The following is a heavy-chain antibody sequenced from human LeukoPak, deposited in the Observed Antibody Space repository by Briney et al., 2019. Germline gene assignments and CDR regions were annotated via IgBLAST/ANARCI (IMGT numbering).Heavy chain of an antibody. V-gene: IGHV3-74*01. CDR2: INTDGSST. CDR1: GFTFSSYW. D-gene: IGHD6-13*01. Sequence: GGSLRLSCAASGFTFSSYWMHWVRQAPGKGLVWVSRINTDGSSTSYADSVKGRFTISRDNAKNTLYLQMNSLRAEDTAVYYCASPQGSSWYSVFDYWGQGTLVTVSS. CDR3: ASPQGSSWYSVFDY. J-gene: IGHJ4*02.